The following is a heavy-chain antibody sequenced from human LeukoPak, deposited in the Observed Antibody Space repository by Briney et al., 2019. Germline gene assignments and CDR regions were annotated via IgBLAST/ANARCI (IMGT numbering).Heavy chain of an antibody. V-gene: IGHV3-9*01. CDR1: GFTFDDYA. J-gene: IGHJ4*02. CDR2: ISWNSGSI. D-gene: IGHD3-22*01. CDR3: AKDYDSRGYYYVFGY. Sequence: GGSLRLSCAASGFTFDDYAMHWVRQAPGKGLEWVSGISWNSGSIGYADSVKGRFTISRDNAKNSLYLQMNSLRAEDTALYYCAKDYDSRGYYYVFGYWGQGTLVTVSS.